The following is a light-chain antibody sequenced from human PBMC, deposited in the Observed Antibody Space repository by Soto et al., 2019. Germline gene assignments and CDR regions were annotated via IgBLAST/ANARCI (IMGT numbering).Light chain of an antibody. CDR3: QQYGPARPVT. J-gene: IGKJ5*01. CDR1: QSVDNNY. V-gene: IGKV3-20*01. CDR2: GAS. Sequence: EIVLTQSPGTLSLSPGEEATLSCSASQSVDNNYLAWYQQKPGQTPRLIIYGASGRADGIPHRFSGSGFGTDFTLTISKVEPEDFAVYYCQQYGPARPVTFGQGTRLEIK.